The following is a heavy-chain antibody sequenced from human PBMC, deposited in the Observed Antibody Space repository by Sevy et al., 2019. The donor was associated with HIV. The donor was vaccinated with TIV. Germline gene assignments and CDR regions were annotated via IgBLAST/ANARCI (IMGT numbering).Heavy chain of an antibody. V-gene: IGHV3-73*01. CDR1: GFTFSGAT. J-gene: IGHJ4*02. D-gene: IGHD6-19*01. CDR2: IRSNANTYAT. Sequence: GGSLRLSCAASGFTFSGATMHWVRQASGKGLELVGRIRSNANTYATAYAASVKGRFSISRDDSKNTAYLQMNSLKTEDTAEYYCSRQAVAVARDYFDYWGQGTLVTVSS. CDR3: SRQAVAVARDYFDY.